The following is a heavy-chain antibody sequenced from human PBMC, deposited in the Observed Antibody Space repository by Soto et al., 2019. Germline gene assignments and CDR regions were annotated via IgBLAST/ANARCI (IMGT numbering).Heavy chain of an antibody. Sequence: PGGSLRLSCAASGFTFSSYSMNWVRQAPGKGLEWVSYISSSSTIYYADSVKGRFTISRDNAKNSLYLQMNSLRAEDTAVYYCAHYGSGGRPYYYYYMDVWGKGTTVTVSS. CDR2: ISSSSTI. V-gene: IGHV3-48*01. CDR3: AHYGSGGRPYYYYYMDV. J-gene: IGHJ6*03. CDR1: GFTFSSYS. D-gene: IGHD3-10*01.